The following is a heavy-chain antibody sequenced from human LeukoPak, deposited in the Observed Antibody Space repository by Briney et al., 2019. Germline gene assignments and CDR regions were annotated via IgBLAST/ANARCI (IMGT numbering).Heavy chain of an antibody. J-gene: IGHJ3*02. V-gene: IGHV4-4*07. Sequence: KPSETLSLTCTVSGDSIGTYFWNWIRQSAGEGLEWIGHVYDGGRTNYNPSLKGRVTISVDTSRNLFSLRLSSVTAADTAVYYCARDYIVETGVVGFDTWGQGTMVTVSS. CDR2: VYDGGRT. CDR1: GDSIGTYF. D-gene: IGHD2-8*02. CDR3: ARDYIVETGVVGFDT.